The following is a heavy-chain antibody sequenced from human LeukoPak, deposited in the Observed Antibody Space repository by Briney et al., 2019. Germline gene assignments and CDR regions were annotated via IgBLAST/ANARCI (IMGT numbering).Heavy chain of an antibody. D-gene: IGHD2-15*01. J-gene: IGHJ4*02. CDR1: EFTFSTYG. V-gene: IGHV3-30*03. Sequence: SGGSLRLSCAASEFTFSTYGMHWVRQAPGKGLEWVAVISYDGSYKFYADSVKGRFTISRDNSKSTLYLQMNSLRAEDTAVYYCARDFCSAGSCYPDNWGQGTLVTVSS. CDR2: ISYDGSYK. CDR3: ARDFCSAGSCYPDN.